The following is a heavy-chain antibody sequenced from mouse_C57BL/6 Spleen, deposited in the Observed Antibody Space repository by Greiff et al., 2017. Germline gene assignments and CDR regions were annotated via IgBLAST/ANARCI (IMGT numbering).Heavy chain of an antibody. D-gene: IGHD1-1*01. CDR1: GFNINDYY. CDR2: IDPEDGDT. J-gene: IGHJ4*01. CDR3: AFGSNAMDY. V-gene: IGHV14-1*01. Sequence: EVMLVESGAELVRPGASVKLSCTASGFNINDYYMHWVKQRPEQGLEWIGRIDPEDGDTEYAPKFQGKATMTTDTSSNTAYLQLSSLTSEDTAVYYCAFGSNAMDYWGQGTSVTVSS.